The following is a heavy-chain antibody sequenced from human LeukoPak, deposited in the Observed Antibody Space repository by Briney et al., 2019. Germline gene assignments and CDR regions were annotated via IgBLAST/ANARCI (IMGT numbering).Heavy chain of an antibody. Sequence: GGSLRLSCAASGFAFSNYAMSWVRQAPGKGLEWVSSLSGGGDSRYYADSVMGRFTISRDNSKNTLYLQMNSLRAEDTAVYYGAKNPLTAARRFFDYWGQGTLVTVSS. CDR1: GFAFSNYA. V-gene: IGHV3-23*01. CDR2: LSGGGDSR. CDR3: AKNPLTAARRFFDY. J-gene: IGHJ4*02. D-gene: IGHD6-6*01.